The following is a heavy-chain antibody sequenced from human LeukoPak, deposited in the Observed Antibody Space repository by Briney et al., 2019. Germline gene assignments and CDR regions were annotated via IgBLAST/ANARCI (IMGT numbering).Heavy chain of an antibody. D-gene: IGHD3-16*01. J-gene: IGHJ4*02. CDR1: GGSFSGYY. V-gene: IGHV4-34*01. CDR3: ARGRTWGGRGGRYYFDY. Sequence: SETLSLTCAVYGGSFSGYYWSWIRQPPGKGREWIGEINHSGSTNYNPSLKSRVTISVDTSKNQFSLKLSSVTAADTAVYYCARGRTWGGRGGRYYFDYWGQGTLVTVSS. CDR2: INHSGST.